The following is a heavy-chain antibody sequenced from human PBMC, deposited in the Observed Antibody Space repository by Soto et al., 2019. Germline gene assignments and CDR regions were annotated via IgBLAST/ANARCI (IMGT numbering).Heavy chain of an antibody. CDR3: ARNIVVVVAATPDYFDY. CDR2: INHSGST. Sequence: SETLYLTCAVYGGSFSGYYWSWIRQPPGKGLEWIGEINHSGSTNYNPSLKSRVTISVDTSKNQFSLKLSSVTAADTAVYYCARNIVVVVAATPDYFDYWGQGTLVTVSS. V-gene: IGHV4-34*01. J-gene: IGHJ4*02. D-gene: IGHD2-15*01. CDR1: GGSFSGYY.